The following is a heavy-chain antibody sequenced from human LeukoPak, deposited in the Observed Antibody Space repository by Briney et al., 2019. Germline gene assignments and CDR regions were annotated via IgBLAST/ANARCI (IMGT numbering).Heavy chain of an antibody. D-gene: IGHD5-12*01. J-gene: IGHJ4*02. CDR3: ARFGYSGWNLEY. CDR1: GFSFRDFW. Sequence: PGGSPRLSCAASGFSFRDFWMTWVRQAPGKGLEWVANINQGGSVKYYADSVKGRFTISRDDAKSSLYVQMNSLRDEDTAVYYCARFGYSGWNLEYWGQGTLVTVSS. V-gene: IGHV3-7*01. CDR2: INQGGSVK.